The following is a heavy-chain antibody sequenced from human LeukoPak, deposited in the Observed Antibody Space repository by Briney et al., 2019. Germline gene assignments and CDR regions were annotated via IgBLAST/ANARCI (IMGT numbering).Heavy chain of an antibody. Sequence: RGSLRLSCAASGFTFSSYAMSWVRQAPGKGLEWVSAISGSGGSTYYADSVKGRFTISRDNSKNTLYLQMNSLRAEDTAVYYCAKVGAKYYDILGIDPWGQGTLVTVSS. J-gene: IGHJ5*02. CDR1: GFTFSSYA. D-gene: IGHD3-9*01. CDR3: AKVGAKYYDILGIDP. CDR2: ISGSGGST. V-gene: IGHV3-23*01.